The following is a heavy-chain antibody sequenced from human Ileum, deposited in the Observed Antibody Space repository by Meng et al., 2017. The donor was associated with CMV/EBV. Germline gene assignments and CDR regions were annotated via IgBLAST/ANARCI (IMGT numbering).Heavy chain of an antibody. V-gene: IGHV4-39*07. Sequence: ASGPGLVKPSESLSRTVTVSVDYVKINSYCWARFRQSPGQGLEWIETITYSGTTYYNLSLKSRLTLSLDTSKNQFSLKLSSVTAADTATYYCARDQTNRWFYYWGQGILVTVSS. CDR3: ARDQTNRWFYY. J-gene: IGHJ4*02. CDR1: VDYVKINSYC. CDR2: ITYSGTT. D-gene: IGHD3-10*01.